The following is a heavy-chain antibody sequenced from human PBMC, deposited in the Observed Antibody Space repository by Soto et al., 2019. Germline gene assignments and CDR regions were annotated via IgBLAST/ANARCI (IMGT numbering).Heavy chain of an antibody. Sequence: GGSLRLSCAASGFTFSSYAMSWVRQAPGKGLEWVSAISGSGGSTYYADSVRGRFTISRDNSKNTLYLQMNSLRAEDTAVYYCATADVSGSYYNLRYYFDYWGQGTLVTVSS. D-gene: IGHD3-10*01. J-gene: IGHJ4*02. V-gene: IGHV3-23*01. CDR1: GFTFSSYA. CDR2: ISGSGGST. CDR3: ATADVSGSYYNLRYYFDY.